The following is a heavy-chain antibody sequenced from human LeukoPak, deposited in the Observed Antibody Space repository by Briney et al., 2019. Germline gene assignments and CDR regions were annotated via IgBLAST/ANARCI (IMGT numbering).Heavy chain of an antibody. D-gene: IGHD3-9*01. CDR3: ARLYVLRYFDWSADAFDI. J-gene: IGHJ3*02. CDR1: GFTFSTSG. Sequence: GGSLRLSCAASGFTFSTSGMNWVRQAPGKGLEWVSSISSSSSYIYYADSVKGRFSISRDNAKSLLYLQMNSLRAEDTAVYYCARLYVLRYFDWSADAFDIWGQGTMVTVSS. CDR2: ISSSSSYI. V-gene: IGHV3-21*01.